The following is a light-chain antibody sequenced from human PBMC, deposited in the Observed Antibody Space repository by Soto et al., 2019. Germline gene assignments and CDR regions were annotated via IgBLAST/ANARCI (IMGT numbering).Light chain of an antibody. Sequence: EVVLTQSPDTLSLSPGERATLSCRASQSISSDYLVWYQQKPGQAPRLLIYGASSRATGIPDRFSGSGSGTDFTLTINRLEPEDFAVYYCQHYGSSPYTFGQGTKLEIK. CDR3: QHYGSSPYT. CDR1: QSISSDY. CDR2: GAS. J-gene: IGKJ2*01. V-gene: IGKV3-20*01.